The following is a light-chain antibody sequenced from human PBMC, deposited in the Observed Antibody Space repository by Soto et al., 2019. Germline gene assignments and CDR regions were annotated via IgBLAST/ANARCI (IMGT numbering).Light chain of an antibody. V-gene: IGKV2-28*01. J-gene: IGKJ5*01. Sequence: IVMTHSPLSLPVTPGEPASISCSSSHSLLYSNGYNYLDWYLQRPGQSPQLLIYLGSNRAPGVPDRFSGSGSGTDFTLKISRVEAEDVGVYYCMQGLQDLTFGQGTRLEI. CDR3: MQGLQDLT. CDR2: LGS. CDR1: HSLLYSNGYNY.